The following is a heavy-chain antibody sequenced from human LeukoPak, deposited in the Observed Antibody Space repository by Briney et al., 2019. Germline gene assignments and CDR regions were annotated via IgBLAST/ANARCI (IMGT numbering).Heavy chain of an antibody. CDR2: ISSSSSYI. V-gene: IGHV3-21*01. CDR3: AKAGTESITGTREAYYYYMDV. D-gene: IGHD1-7*01. J-gene: IGHJ6*03. CDR1: GFTFSSYS. Sequence: GGSLRLSCAASGFTFSSYSMNWVRQAPGKGLEWVSSISSSSSYIYYADSVKGRFTISRDNSKNTLYLQMNSLRAEDTAVYYCAKAGTESITGTREAYYYYMDVWGKGTTVTVSS.